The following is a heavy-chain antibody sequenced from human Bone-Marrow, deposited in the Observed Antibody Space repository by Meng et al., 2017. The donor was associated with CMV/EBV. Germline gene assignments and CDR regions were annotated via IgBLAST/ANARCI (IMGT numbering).Heavy chain of an antibody. V-gene: IGHV3-23*01. Sequence: FTFSSYAMSWVRQAPGKGLEWVSAISGSGGSTYYADSVKGRFTISRDNSKNTLYLQMNGLRAEDTAVYYCAPHYYGSGSYYNSDFDYWGQGTLVTVSS. J-gene: IGHJ4*02. CDR2: ISGSGGST. D-gene: IGHD3-10*01. CDR1: FTFSSYA. CDR3: APHYYGSGSYYNSDFDY.